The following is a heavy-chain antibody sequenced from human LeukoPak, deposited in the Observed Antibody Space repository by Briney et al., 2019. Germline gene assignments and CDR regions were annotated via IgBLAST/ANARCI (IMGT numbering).Heavy chain of an antibody. CDR2: INHSGST. CDR1: GGSFSGYY. CDR3: ARCSGGSCPFDY. Sequence: SETLSLTCAVYGGSFSGYYWSWIRQPPGKGLEWIGEINHSGSTNYNPSLKSRVTISVDTSRNQFSLKLSSVTAADTAVYYCARCSGGSCPFDYWGQGTLVTVSS. D-gene: IGHD2-15*01. J-gene: IGHJ4*02. V-gene: IGHV4-34*01.